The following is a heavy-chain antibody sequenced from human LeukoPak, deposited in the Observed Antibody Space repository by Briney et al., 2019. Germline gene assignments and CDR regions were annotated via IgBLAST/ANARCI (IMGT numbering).Heavy chain of an antibody. CDR2: INHSGST. CDR1: GGSFSGYY. CDR3: ARGMGATRAYYYYGMDV. Sequence: SETLSLTCAVYGGSFSGYYWSWIRQPPGKGLEWIGEINHSGSTNYNPSLKSRVTISVDTSKNQFSLKLSSVTAADTAVYYRARGMGATRAYYYYGMDVWGQGTTVTVSS. D-gene: IGHD1-26*01. V-gene: IGHV4-34*01. J-gene: IGHJ6*02.